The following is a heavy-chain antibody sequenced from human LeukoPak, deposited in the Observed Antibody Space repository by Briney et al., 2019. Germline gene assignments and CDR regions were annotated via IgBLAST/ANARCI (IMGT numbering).Heavy chain of an antibody. CDR1: GGTFSSYA. V-gene: IGHV1-69*06. CDR3: AGRLGYQLLFDY. J-gene: IGHJ4*02. Sequence: ASVKVSCKASGGTFSSYAISWVRQAPGQGLEWMGGIIPIFGTANYAQKFQGRVTITADKSTSTAYMELSSLRSEDTAVYYCAGRLGYQLLFDYWGQGTLVTVSS. CDR2: IIPIFGTA. D-gene: IGHD2-2*01.